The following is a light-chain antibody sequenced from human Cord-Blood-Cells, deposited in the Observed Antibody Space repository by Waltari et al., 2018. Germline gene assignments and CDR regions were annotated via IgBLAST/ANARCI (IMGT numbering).Light chain of an antibody. CDR2: QDS. CDR3: QAWDSSTAV. Sequence: SYELTQPPSVSVSPGQTASITCSGDKLGAKYACWYQQKPGQSPVLVILQDSRRPSGIPERFSGSNSGNTATLTISGTQAMDEADYYCQAWDSSTAVFGGGTKLTVL. J-gene: IGLJ3*02. V-gene: IGLV3-1*01. CDR1: KLGAKY.